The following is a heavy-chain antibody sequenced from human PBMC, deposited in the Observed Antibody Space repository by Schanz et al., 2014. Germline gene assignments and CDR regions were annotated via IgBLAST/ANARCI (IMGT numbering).Heavy chain of an antibody. CDR3: ARGPIPIQGVPMDF. D-gene: IGHD3-10*01. CDR2: IDYDGSEK. Sequence: QVQLVESGGGVVQPGRSLRLSCATSGLNFDYYGMNWVRQAPGKGLEWVANIDYDGSEKYYVDSVKGRFTISRDNSKDTLYLQMSGLTPEDTAVYYCARGPIPIQGVPMDFWGQGTLVTVSS. V-gene: IGHV3-33*01. CDR1: GLNFDYYG. J-gene: IGHJ4*02.